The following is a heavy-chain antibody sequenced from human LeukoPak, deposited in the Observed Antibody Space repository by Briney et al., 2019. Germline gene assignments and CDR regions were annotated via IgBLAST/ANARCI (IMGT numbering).Heavy chain of an antibody. J-gene: IGHJ6*02. V-gene: IGHV1-8*01. CDR3: ARPGVRGVISTSGYYGMDV. CDR1: GYTFTSYD. D-gene: IGHD3-10*01. CDR2: MNPNSGNT. Sequence: ASVKVSCKASGYTFTSYDINWVRQATGQGLEWMGWMNPNSGNTGYAQKFQGRVTMTRNTSISTAYMELSSLRSEDTAVYYCARPGVRGVISTSGYYGMDVWGQGTTVTVSS.